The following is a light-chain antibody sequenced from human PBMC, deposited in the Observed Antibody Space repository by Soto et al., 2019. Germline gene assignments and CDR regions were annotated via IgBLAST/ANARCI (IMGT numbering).Light chain of an antibody. J-gene: IGKJ1*01. CDR3: QQYYTDPTWT. CDR2: WAS. Sequence: DIVMTQSPDSLAVSLGERATIICKSSQSVLYRSNNQNYLAWYQQQPGQPPQLLIYWASTRESGVPDRFSGSGSGTNFTLTISSLQAEDVAVCYCQQYYTDPTWTLGQVTKVDSK. CDR1: QSVLYRSNNQNY. V-gene: IGKV4-1*01.